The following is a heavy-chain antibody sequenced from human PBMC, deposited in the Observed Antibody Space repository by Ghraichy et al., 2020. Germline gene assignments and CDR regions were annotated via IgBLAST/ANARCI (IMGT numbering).Heavy chain of an antibody. V-gene: IGHV3-23*01. D-gene: IGHD1-26*01. J-gene: IGHJ4*02. CDR3: TKWGAQSGSYRFVDY. Sequence: GESLNISCAASGFTFSNSAMDWVRQAPGKGLEWVSAVNGNADRTYYADTVKGRFTISRDNSKNTLYLQMNSLRVEDTALYYCTKWGAQSGSYRFVDYWGQGTLVTVSS. CDR2: VNGNADRT. CDR1: GFTFSNSA.